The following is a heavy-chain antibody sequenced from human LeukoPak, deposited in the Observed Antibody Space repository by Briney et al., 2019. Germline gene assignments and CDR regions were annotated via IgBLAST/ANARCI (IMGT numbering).Heavy chain of an antibody. CDR3: ARGGGNFDF. V-gene: IGHV3-7*01. Sequence: GGSLRLSCAASGFTFSSLWMSWVRQAPGKGLEWVANIKQDGNDKYYVDSVKGRFTISRDNAKNSLFLQMNSLRAEDTAVYYCARGGGNFDFWGQGTLVTVSS. J-gene: IGHJ4*02. CDR2: IKQDGNDK. CDR1: GFTFSSLW. D-gene: IGHD4-23*01.